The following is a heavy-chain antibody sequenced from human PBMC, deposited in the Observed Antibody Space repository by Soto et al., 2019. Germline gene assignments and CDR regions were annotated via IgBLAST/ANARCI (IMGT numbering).Heavy chain of an antibody. D-gene: IGHD2-15*01. V-gene: IGHV3-30*18. J-gene: IGHJ4*02. CDR2: ISYGGSPK. CDR3: AKGSEYCSGGSCYSLEY. CDR1: GFTFSNFG. Sequence: GGSLRLSCAASGFTFSNFGMNWVRQAPGKGLEWVALISYGGSPKYYVDSVKGRFTISRDTAKNTLYLQMNSLRAEDTAVYYCAKGSEYCSGGSCYSLEYWGQGTLVTVSS.